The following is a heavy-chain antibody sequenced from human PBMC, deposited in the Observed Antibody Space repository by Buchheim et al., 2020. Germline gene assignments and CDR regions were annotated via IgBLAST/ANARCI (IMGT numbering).Heavy chain of an antibody. D-gene: IGHD4-17*01. CDR3: AKLPTVTTPSGFDY. Sequence: QVQLVESGGGVVQPGRSLRLSCAASGFTFSSYGMHWVRQAPGKGLEWVAVISYDGSNKYYADSVKGRFTISRDNSKNTLYLQMNSLRAEDTAVYYCAKLPTVTTPSGFDYWGQGTL. CDR2: ISYDGSNK. CDR1: GFTFSSYG. V-gene: IGHV3-30*18. J-gene: IGHJ4*02.